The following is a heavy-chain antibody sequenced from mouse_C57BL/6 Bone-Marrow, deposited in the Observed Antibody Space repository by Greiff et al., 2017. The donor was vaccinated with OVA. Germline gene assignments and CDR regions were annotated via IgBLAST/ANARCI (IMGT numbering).Heavy chain of an antibody. CDR2: ILPSIGRT. CDR3: ARRSYDYDGWYFDV. Sequence: VQLQQSGSELRSPGSSVKLSCKDFDSEVFPIAYMSWVRQKPGHGFEWIGGILPSIGRTIYGEKFEDKATLDADTLSNTAYLELNSLTSEDSAIYYCARRSYDYDGWYFDVWGTGTTVTVSS. V-gene: IGHV15-2*01. D-gene: IGHD2-4*01. J-gene: IGHJ1*03. CDR1: DSEVFPIAY.